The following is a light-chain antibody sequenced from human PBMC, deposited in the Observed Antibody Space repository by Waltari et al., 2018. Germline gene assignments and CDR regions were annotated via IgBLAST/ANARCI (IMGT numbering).Light chain of an antibody. CDR2: VAS. CDR1: QSVTRA. J-gene: IGKJ1*01. CDR3: QHYLRLPVT. V-gene: IGKV3-20*01. Sequence: EIVLTQSPGTLSLSPGESATLSCRTSQSVTRALAWYQQKPGQAPRLLMYVASNRAPGIPDRFSGSGSGTDFSLTISSLEPEDFAVYYCQHYLRLPVTFGQGTKVEVK.